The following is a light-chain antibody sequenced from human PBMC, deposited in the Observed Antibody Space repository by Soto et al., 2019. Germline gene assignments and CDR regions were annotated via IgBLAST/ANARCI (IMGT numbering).Light chain of an antibody. CDR1: SREIGRYNL. CDR2: EVN. Sequence: QSVLTQPASVSGSPGQSIAISCTGTSREIGRYNLVSWYQQHPGKAPKLMIFEVNKRPSGVSNRFSGSKSGNTASLTISGLQTEDEADYYCCSFAGSGTGVFGTGTKVTVL. CDR3: CSFAGSGTGV. V-gene: IGLV2-23*02. J-gene: IGLJ1*01.